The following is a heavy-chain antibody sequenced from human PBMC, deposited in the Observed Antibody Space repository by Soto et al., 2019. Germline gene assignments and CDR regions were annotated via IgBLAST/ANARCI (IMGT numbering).Heavy chain of an antibody. Sequence: GGSLRLSCSASGFTFNTYTMNWVRQAPGKGLEWVSSISSANSYIYYADSVKGRFTISRDNAENSLYLQMGSPRAEDTAVYYCARGVGIDYWGQGTLVTVSS. CDR1: GFTFNTYT. CDR3: ARGVGIDY. CDR2: ISSANSYI. J-gene: IGHJ4*02. V-gene: IGHV3-21*01. D-gene: IGHD7-27*01.